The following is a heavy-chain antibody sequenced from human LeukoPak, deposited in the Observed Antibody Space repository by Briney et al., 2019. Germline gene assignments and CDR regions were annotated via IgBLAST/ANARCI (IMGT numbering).Heavy chain of an antibody. D-gene: IGHD6-19*01. V-gene: IGHV1-18*01. Sequence: ASVKVSCKASGYTFTSHGISWVRQAPGQGLEWMGWISAYNGNTNYAQKLQGRVTMTTDTSTSTAYMELRSLRSDDTAVYYCARGRGSGWHYYYYGMDVWGQGTTVTVSS. CDR3: ARGRGSGWHYYYYGMDV. J-gene: IGHJ6*02. CDR2: ISAYNGNT. CDR1: GYTFTSHG.